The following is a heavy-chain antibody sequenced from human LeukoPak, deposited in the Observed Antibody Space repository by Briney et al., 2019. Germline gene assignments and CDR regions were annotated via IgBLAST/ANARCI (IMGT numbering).Heavy chain of an antibody. CDR3: ARXXSVRDXXXXFNP. J-gene: IGHJ5*02. CDR1: GYTFTSNY. V-gene: IGHV1-46*01. D-gene: IGHD3-10*01. CDR2: ISPSGGST. Sequence: XSXXAXGYTFTSNYMHWVRQAPGQGPEWMGVISPSGGSTTYAQKFQGRVTLTRDMSTSTDYLELSRLRSEDTAVYYCARXXSVRDXXXXFNPWGXGXLVTVSS.